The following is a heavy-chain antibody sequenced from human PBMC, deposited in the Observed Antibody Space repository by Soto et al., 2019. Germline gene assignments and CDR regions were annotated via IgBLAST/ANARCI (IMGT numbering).Heavy chain of an antibody. J-gene: IGHJ6*03. CDR3: ARESAVWSGSTNYYYYYMDV. D-gene: IGHD3-3*01. Sequence: QVKLVESGGGVVQPGRSLRLSCAASGFTFSSYGMHWVRQAPGKGLEWVAVIWYDGSNKYYADSVKGRFTISRDNSKNTLYLQMKSLRAEDTAVYYCARESAVWSGSTNYYYYYMDVWGKGTTVTVSS. CDR2: IWYDGSNK. V-gene: IGHV3-33*01. CDR1: GFTFSSYG.